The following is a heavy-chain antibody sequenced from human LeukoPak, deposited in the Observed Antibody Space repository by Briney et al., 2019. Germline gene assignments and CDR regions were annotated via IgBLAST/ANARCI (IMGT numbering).Heavy chain of an antibody. CDR3: ARRPYDAFDI. D-gene: IGHD6-6*01. Sequence: PSQTLSLTCTVSGGSISSGNYHWSWIRQPAGKGLEWIGRIYTSGSTNYNPSLKSRVTISVDTSKNQFSLEVNSVTTADTGVYYCARRPYDAFDIWGQGTMVTVSS. J-gene: IGHJ3*02. CDR1: GGSISSGNYH. V-gene: IGHV4-61*02. CDR2: IYTSGST.